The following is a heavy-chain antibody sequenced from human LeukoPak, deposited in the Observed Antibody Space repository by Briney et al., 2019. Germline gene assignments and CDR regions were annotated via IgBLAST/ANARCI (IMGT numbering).Heavy chain of an antibody. V-gene: IGHV1-46*01. J-gene: IGHJ4*02. CDR2: INPSGGST. CDR3: ARDWGGYCSGGSCYSGYFDY. D-gene: IGHD2-15*01. CDR1: GYTFTSYY. Sequence: ASVKVSCKASGYTFTSYYRHWVRQAPGQGLEWMGIINPSGGSTSYAQKFQGRVTMTRDTSTSTVYMELSSLRSEDTAVYYCARDWGGYCSGGSCYSGYFDYWGQGTLVTVSS.